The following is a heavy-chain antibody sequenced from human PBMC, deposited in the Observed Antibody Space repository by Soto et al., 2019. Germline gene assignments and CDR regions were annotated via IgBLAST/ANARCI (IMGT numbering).Heavy chain of an antibody. CDR2: IYYSGST. Sequence: SETLSLTCTVSGGSISSYYWSWIRQPPGKGLKKIRYIYYSGSTNYNTSHKSRVTISVDTSKNQFSLKLSSVTAADTAVYYSARQDTYFDYWGQETLVTVSS. J-gene: IGHJ4*02. D-gene: IGHD5-18*01. CDR1: GGSISSYY. V-gene: IGHV4-59*08. CDR3: ARQDTYFDY.